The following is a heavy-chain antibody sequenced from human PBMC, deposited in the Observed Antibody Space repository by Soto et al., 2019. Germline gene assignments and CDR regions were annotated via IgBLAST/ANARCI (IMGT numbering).Heavy chain of an antibody. V-gene: IGHV4-59*08. CDR1: GGSISSYY. CDR2: IYYSGST. D-gene: IGHD6-13*01. CDR3: ARLGYSSSWYTAVDY. J-gene: IGHJ4*02. Sequence: ASETLSLTCTVSGGSISSYYWSWIRQPPGKGLEWIGYIYYSGSTNYNPSLKSRVTISVDTSKNQFSLKLSSVTAADTAVYYCARLGYSSSWYTAVDYWGQGTLVTVSS.